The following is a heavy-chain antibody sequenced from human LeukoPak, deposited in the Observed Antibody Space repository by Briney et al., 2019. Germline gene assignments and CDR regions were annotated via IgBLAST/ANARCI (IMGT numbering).Heavy chain of an antibody. CDR3: ARGVNFRPNLFGVVIIPVSGFDY. Sequence: SETLSLTCAVYGGSFSGYYWSWIRQPPGKGLEWIGEINHSGSTNYNPPLKSRVTISVDTSKNQFSLKLSSVTAADTAVYYCARGVNFRPNLFGVVIIPVSGFDYWGQGTLVTVSS. J-gene: IGHJ4*02. V-gene: IGHV4-34*01. CDR1: GGSFSGYY. CDR2: INHSGST. D-gene: IGHD3-3*01.